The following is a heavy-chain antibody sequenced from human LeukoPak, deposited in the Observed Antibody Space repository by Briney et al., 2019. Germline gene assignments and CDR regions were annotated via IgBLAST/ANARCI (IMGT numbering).Heavy chain of an antibody. CDR2: ISYDGSNK. J-gene: IGHJ4*02. V-gene: IGHV3-30-3*01. D-gene: IGHD3-16*01. CDR3: ARRGTPYFDY. CDR1: GFTFSSYA. Sequence: PGGSLRLSCAASGFTFSSYAMHWVRQAPGKGLEWVAVISYDGSNKYYADSVKGRFTISRDNSKNTLYLQMNSLKAEDTAVYYRARRGTPYFDYWGQGTLVTVSS.